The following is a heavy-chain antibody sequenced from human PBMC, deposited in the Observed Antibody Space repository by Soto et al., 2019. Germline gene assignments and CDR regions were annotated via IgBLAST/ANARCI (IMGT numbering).Heavy chain of an antibody. CDR1: YW. V-gene: IGHV5-51*01. J-gene: IGHJ6*02. D-gene: IGHD5-18*01. CDR3: ARTARGYSYGRINYYYNGMDV. CDR2: IYPGDSDT. Sequence: YWIGWVRQMPGKGLEWMGIIYPGDSDTRYSPSFQGQVTISADKSISTAYLQWSSLKASDTAMYYCARTARGYSYGRINYYYNGMDVWGQGTTVTVSS.